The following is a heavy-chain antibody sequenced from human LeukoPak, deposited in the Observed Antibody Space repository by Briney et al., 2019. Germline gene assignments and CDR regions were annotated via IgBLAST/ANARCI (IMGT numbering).Heavy chain of an antibody. Sequence: PGGSLRLSCAASGFTFSDHYMDWVRQAPGKGLEWVGRTRNKANSYTTEYAASVKGRFTISRDDSKNSLYLQMNSLKTEDTAVYYCARINRGDYWGPIGYWGQGTLVTVSS. J-gene: IGHJ4*02. CDR2: TRNKANSYTT. CDR1: GFTFSDHY. CDR3: ARINRGDYWGPIGY. D-gene: IGHD4-17*01. V-gene: IGHV3-72*01.